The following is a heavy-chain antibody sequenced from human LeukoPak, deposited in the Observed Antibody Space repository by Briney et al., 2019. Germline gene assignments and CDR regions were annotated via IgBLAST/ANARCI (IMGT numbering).Heavy chain of an antibody. D-gene: IGHD3-9*01. CDR2: IDWDDDK. CDR1: GFSLSTSGMC. CDR3: ARIQGRYFDHAFDI. V-gene: IGHV2-70*11. J-gene: IGHJ3*02. Sequence: GSGPALVKPTQTLTLTCTFSGFSLSTSGMCVSWIRQPPGKALEWLARIDWDDDKYYSTSLKTRLTISKDTSKNQVVLTMTNMDPVDTATYYCARIQGRYFDHAFDIWGQGTMVTVSS.